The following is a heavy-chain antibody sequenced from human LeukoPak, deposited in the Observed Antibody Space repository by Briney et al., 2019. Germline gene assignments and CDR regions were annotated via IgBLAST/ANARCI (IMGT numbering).Heavy chain of an antibody. J-gene: IGHJ4*02. Sequence: GGSLRLSCAASGFTFSDYYMSWIRQAPGKGLEWVSAISGSGGSTYYADSVKGRFTISRDNSKNTLYLQMNSLRAEDTAVYYCAKSYYDSSGYNYWGQGTLVTVSS. CDR3: AKSYYDSSGYNY. CDR1: GFTFSDYY. CDR2: ISGSGGST. V-gene: IGHV3-23*01. D-gene: IGHD3-22*01.